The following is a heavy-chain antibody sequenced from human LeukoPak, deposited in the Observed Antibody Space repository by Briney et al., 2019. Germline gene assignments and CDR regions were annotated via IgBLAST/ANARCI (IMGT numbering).Heavy chain of an antibody. Sequence: ASVKVSCKASGYPFIGNYIHWVRQAPGQGLEWMGWINPNSGGTQYSRKFQGRVTLTRDTSITTGYMELSGLTSDDTAVYYCARDLGYCSSTSCSNAFDIWGQGTMVTVSS. V-gene: IGHV1-2*02. D-gene: IGHD2-2*01. CDR2: INPNSGGT. CDR1: GYPFIGNY. CDR3: ARDLGYCSSTSCSNAFDI. J-gene: IGHJ3*02.